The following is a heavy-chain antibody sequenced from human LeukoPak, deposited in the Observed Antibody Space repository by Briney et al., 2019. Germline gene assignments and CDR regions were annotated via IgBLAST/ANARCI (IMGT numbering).Heavy chain of an antibody. CDR1: GGSISSYY. V-gene: IGHV4-4*07. D-gene: IGHD3-3*01. CDR2: IYTSGST. CDR3: ARVLRDRTIGYFDY. Sequence: KPSETLSLTCTVSGGSISSYYWSWIRQPAGKGLEWIGRIYTSGSTNCNPSLKSRVTMSVDTSKNQFSLKLSSVTAADTAVYYCARVLRDRTIGYFDYWGQGTLVTVS. J-gene: IGHJ4*02.